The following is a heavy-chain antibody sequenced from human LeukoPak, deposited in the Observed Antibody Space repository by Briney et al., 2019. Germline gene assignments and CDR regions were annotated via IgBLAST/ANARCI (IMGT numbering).Heavy chain of an antibody. CDR1: GFTFSSYA. D-gene: IGHD3-16*02. V-gene: IGHV3-23*01. Sequence: GGSLRLSYAASGFTFSSYAMSWVRQAPGKGLEWVSAISGSGGSTYYADSVKGRFTISRDNSENTLYLQMNSLRAEDTAVYYCAKGPYDYVWGSYRPETYNWFDPWGQGTLVTVSS. J-gene: IGHJ5*02. CDR2: ISGSGGST. CDR3: AKGPYDYVWGSYRPETYNWFDP.